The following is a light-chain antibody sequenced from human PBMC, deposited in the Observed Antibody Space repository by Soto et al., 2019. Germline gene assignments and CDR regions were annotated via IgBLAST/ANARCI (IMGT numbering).Light chain of an antibody. J-gene: IGKJ4*02. CDR2: DAS. Sequence: DIQMTQSPSTLSASVGDRVTITCRASQSISSWLAWYQQKPGKAPKLLIYDASSLASGIPSRFSGSGSGTEFTLTISSLKPDDFATYYCQQYDSSSLTFGQGTKVEFK. CDR1: QSISSW. CDR3: QQYDSSSLT. V-gene: IGKV1-5*01.